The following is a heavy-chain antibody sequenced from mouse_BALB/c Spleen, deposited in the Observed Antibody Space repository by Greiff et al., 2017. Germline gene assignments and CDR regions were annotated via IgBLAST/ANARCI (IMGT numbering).Heavy chain of an antibody. D-gene: IGHD4-1*01. J-gene: IGHJ2*01. CDR3: TRRLGYYLDY. V-gene: IGHV1S127*01. CDR2: IDPSDSYT. CDR1: GYTFTSYW. Sequence: QVQLQQPGAELVKPGASVKMSCKASGYTFTSYWMYWVKQRPGQGLEWIGTIDPSDSYTSYNQKFKGKATLTVDTSSSTAYMQLSSLTSEDSAVYYCTRRLGYYLDYWGQGTTLTVSS.